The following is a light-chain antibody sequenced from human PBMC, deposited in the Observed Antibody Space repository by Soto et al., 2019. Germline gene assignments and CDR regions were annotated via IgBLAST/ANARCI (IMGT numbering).Light chain of an antibody. Sequence: QSVLNQPASVYGSPGQSITISCTGTSSDVGAYSYVSWYQQHPGKAPKLIIYGVSDRPSGISNRFFGSKSGNTASLTISGLQAADEADYYCASYLTTRPLEVFGSGTKV. CDR1: SSDVGAYSY. J-gene: IGLJ1*01. CDR3: ASYLTTRPLEV. V-gene: IGLV2-14*01. CDR2: GVS.